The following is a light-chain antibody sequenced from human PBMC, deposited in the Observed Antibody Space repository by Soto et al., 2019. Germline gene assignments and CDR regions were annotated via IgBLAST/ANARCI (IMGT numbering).Light chain of an antibody. CDR3: QQCGSSPIT. Sequence: ETVMTQSPATLSVSPGERATLSCRASQSVNSNLAWFQQKPGQAPRLLLYGASTRATGIPARFSGSGSGAEYTLTISSLQSEDFAVYYCQQCGSSPITFGQGTRLEIK. J-gene: IGKJ5*01. CDR2: GAS. V-gene: IGKV3-15*01. CDR1: QSVNSN.